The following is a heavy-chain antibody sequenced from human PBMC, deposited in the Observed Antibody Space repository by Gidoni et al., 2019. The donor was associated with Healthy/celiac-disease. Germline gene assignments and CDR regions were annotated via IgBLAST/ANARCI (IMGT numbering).Heavy chain of an antibody. D-gene: IGHD6-13*01. CDR1: GFTFSSYE. Sequence: EVQLVESGGGLVQPGGSLRLSCAASGFTFSSYEMNWVRQAPGKGLDWVSYISSSGSTIYYADSVKGRFTISRDNAKNSLYLQMNSLRAEDTAVYYCARASGAAAASDAFDIWGQGTMVTVSS. V-gene: IGHV3-48*03. J-gene: IGHJ3*02. CDR2: ISSSGSTI. CDR3: ARASGAAAASDAFDI.